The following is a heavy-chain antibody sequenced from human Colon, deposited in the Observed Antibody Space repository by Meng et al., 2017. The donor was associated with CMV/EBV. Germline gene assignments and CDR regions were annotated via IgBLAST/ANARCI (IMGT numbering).Heavy chain of an antibody. CDR2: ISASDFRT. J-gene: IGHJ4*02. CDR1: EFTFSSYE. CDR3: AKAPIWVAVAGVLDS. Sequence: GESLKISCTASEFTFSSYEMNWVRQAPGKGPEWVSSISASDFRTSYADSVRGRFTISRDNSKNTLYLQMDILRAEDTAVYYCAKAPIWVAVAGVLDSWGQGTLVTVSS. D-gene: IGHD6-19*01. V-gene: IGHV3-23*01.